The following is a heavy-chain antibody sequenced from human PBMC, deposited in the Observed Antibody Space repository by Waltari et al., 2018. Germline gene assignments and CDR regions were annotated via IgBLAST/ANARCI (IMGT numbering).Heavy chain of an antibody. V-gene: IGHV4-38-2*01. D-gene: IGHD6-19*01. CDR1: GYSISSGYY. CDR3: ARRDSSGWYNY. J-gene: IGHJ4*02. CDR2: IYHSGRT. Sequence: QVQLQESGPGLVKPSETLSLTCAVSGYSISSGYYWGWIRQPPGKGLELIGSIYHSGRTYYNPSLKSRVTISVDTSKNQFSLKLSSVTAADTAVYYCARRDSSGWYNYWGQGTLVTVSS.